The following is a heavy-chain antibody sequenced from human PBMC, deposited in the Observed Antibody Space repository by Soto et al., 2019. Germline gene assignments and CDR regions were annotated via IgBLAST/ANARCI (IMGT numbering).Heavy chain of an antibody. CDR3: ARDEWYGGNSGLGAFYI. CDR1: GGTFSSYA. V-gene: IGHV1-69*13. J-gene: IGHJ3*02. CDR2: IIPIFGTA. Sequence: SVKVSCKASGGTFSSYAISWVRQAPGQGLEWMGGIIPIFGTANYAQKFQGRVTITADESTSTAYMELSSLRSEDTAVYYCARDEWYGGNSGLGAFYIWGQGTMVTVSS. D-gene: IGHD2-21*02.